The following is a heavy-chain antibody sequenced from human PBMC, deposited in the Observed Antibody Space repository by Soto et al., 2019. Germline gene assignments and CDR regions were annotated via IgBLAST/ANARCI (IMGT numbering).Heavy chain of an antibody. CDR3: ASGKGVDGAHSPDN. Sequence: LSLSCTVSGVPISNDDYYWTWIRQPPGKGLEWIGYIYYSGSTYYNWSLKSRVTISIDTSKNQFSLNLNTVTAADTAVYYCASGKGVDGAHSPDNWGQGTLVIGSS. V-gene: IGHV4-30-4*01. J-gene: IGHJ4*02. CDR2: IYYSGST. CDR1: GVPISNDDYY. D-gene: IGHD1-1*01.